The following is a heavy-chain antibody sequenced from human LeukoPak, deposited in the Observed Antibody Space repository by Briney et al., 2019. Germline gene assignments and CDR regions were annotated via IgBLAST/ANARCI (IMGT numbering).Heavy chain of an antibody. D-gene: IGHD1-14*01. CDR3: ARDLSGTTPGY. CDR2: INPSGGST. J-gene: IGHJ4*02. V-gene: IGHV1-46*01. CDR1: GYTFASYY. Sequence: ASVKASCKASGYTFASYYMHWVRQAPGQGLEWMGIINPSGGSTSYAQKFQGRVTMTRDVSTSTVYMELSSLRSEDTAVYYCARDLSGTTPGYWGQGTLVTVSS.